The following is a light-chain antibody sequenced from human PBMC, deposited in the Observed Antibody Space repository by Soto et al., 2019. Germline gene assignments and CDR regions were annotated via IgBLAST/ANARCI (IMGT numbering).Light chain of an antibody. J-gene: IGLJ1*01. CDR1: SSNIGSKT. CDR3: ATWDDSLNGL. V-gene: IGLV1-44*01. CDR2: SNN. Sequence: QPVLTRPPSASGTPVQSLTISCSESSSNIGSKTVNWYQQLPGTAPKLLIYSNNQRPSGVPDRFSGSKSGTSASLAISGLQSEDEADYCCATWDDSLNGLFGTGTKVTVL.